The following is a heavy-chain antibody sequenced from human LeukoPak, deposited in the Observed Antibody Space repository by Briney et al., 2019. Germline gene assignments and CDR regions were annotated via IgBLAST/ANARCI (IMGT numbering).Heavy chain of an antibody. J-gene: IGHJ1*01. Sequence: PGGSLRLSCAASGFTFSSYSMNWVRQAPGKGLEGVSSISSSSSYIYYADSVKGRSTISRDNAKNSLYLQMNSLRAEDTAVYYCARDQPAEAEYFQHWGQGTLATVSA. D-gene: IGHD2-2*01. V-gene: IGHV3-21*01. CDR3: ARDQPAEAEYFQH. CDR2: ISSSSSYI. CDR1: GFTFSSYS.